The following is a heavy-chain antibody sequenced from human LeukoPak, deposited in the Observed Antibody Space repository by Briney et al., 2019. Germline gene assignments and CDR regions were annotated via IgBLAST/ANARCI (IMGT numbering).Heavy chain of an antibody. CDR2: IWCDGSNK. D-gene: IGHD1-14*01. Sequence: GGSLRLSCGASGFTFSSYGMQWVRQAPGKGLEWVAVIWCDGSNKKYADSVKGRFTISRDNSKNTLYLQMDSLRAEDTSVYYCARLTGGSYLDYWGQGTLVTVSS. V-gene: IGHV3-33*01. J-gene: IGHJ4*02. CDR3: ARLTGGSYLDY. CDR1: GFTFSSYG.